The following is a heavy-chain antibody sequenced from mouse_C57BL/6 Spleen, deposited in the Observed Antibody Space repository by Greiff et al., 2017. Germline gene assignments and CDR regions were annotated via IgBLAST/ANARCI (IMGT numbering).Heavy chain of an antibody. D-gene: IGHD1-1*01. CDR2: INPSSGYT. CDR1: GYTFTSYW. V-gene: IGHV1-7*01. Sequence: QVQLQQSGAELAKPGASVKLSCKASGYTFTSYWMHWVKQRPGQGLEWIGYINPSSGYTKYNQKFKDKATLTADKSSSTAYMQLSSLTYEDSAVYDCSKPVPCTTVVATGAMDYWGQGTSVTVAS. CDR3: SKPVPCTTVVATGAMDY. J-gene: IGHJ4*01.